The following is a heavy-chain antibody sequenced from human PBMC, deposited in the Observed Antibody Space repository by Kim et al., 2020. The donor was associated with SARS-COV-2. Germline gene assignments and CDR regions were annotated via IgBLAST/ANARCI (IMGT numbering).Heavy chain of an antibody. CDR2: IIPIFGTA. Sequence: SVKVSCKASGGTFSSYAISWVRQAPGQGLEWMGGIIPIFGTANYAQKFQGRVTITADESTSTAYMELSSLRSEDTAVYYCARDWRELPRTFNAFDIWGQGTMVTVSS. D-gene: IGHD1-26*01. J-gene: IGHJ3*02. CDR3: ARDWRELPRTFNAFDI. CDR1: GGTFSSYA. V-gene: IGHV1-69*13.